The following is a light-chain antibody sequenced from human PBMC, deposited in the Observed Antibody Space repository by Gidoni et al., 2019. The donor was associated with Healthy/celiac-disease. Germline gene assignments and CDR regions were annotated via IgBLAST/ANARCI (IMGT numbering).Light chain of an antibody. V-gene: IGKV3-15*01. CDR3: QQYNNWPIT. CDR1: QSVSSN. Sequence: EIVMTQSPATLSVSPGERATLSCRASQSVSSNLAWYQQKQGQAPRLLIYGASTRATGIPARFSGSGSGTEFTLPISSLQSEDFAVYYCQQYNNWPITFGQGTRLEIK. J-gene: IGKJ5*01. CDR2: GAS.